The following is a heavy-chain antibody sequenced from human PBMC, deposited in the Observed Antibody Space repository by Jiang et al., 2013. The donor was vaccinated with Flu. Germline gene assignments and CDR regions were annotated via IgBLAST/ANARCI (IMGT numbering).Heavy chain of an antibody. Sequence: VQLVESGGDLVQPGGSLRLSCAASGFTFSSYWMSWVRHAPGKGLEWVANIKQDGTEKYYVDSVRGRFTISRDNAKNSLYLQMNSLRAEDTAVYYCARDPTSPLRFLEWVFDYWGQGTLVTVSS. CDR1: GFTFSSYW. J-gene: IGHJ4*02. CDR2: IKQDGTEK. V-gene: IGHV3-7*03. CDR3: ARDPTSPLRFLEWVFDY. D-gene: IGHD3-3*01.